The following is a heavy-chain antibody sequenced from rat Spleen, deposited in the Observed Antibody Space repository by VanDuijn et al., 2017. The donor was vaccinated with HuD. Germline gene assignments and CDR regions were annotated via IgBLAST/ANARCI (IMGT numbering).Heavy chain of an antibody. J-gene: IGHJ2*01. CDR3: TTDRDWDY. CDR2: ISTTGGST. CDR1: GLTFSNSG. Sequence: EVELVESGGGLVQPGRSMKLSCVASGLTFSNSGMAWVRQAPTKGLEWVASISTTGGSTYYRDSVKGRFIISRDNAKSTLYLQMDSLRSEDTATYYCTTDRDWDYWGQGVMVTVSS. V-gene: IGHV5-27*01.